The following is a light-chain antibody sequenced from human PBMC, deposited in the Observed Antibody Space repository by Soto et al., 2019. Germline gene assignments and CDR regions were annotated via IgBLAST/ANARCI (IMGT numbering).Light chain of an antibody. CDR2: ANS. J-gene: IGLJ2*01. Sequence: QSALTQPPSVSGAPGQRVTISCTGSSSNIGAGYDVHWYQQLPGTAPKLLIYANSDRPSGVPDRFSGSKSGTSASLAITGLQAEDEADYYCQSYDSSLSGSMVFGGGTKVTVL. V-gene: IGLV1-40*01. CDR3: QSYDSSLSGSMV. CDR1: SSNIGAGYD.